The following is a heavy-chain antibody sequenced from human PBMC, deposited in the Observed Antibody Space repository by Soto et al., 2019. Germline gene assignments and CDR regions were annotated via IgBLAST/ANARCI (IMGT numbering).Heavy chain of an antibody. V-gene: IGHV1-69*01. CDR1: GGTFSSYA. Sequence: QVQLVQSGAEVKKPGSSVKVSCKASGGTFSSYAISWVRQAPGQGLEWMGGIIPICGTANYAQKFQRRVTITADASTSKASMELSSVRSEDTAVYYCARAGSIAARRGGFDWYFDLWGRGTLVTVSS. CDR2: IIPICGTA. J-gene: IGHJ2*01. CDR3: ARAGSIAARRGGFDWYFDL. D-gene: IGHD6-6*01.